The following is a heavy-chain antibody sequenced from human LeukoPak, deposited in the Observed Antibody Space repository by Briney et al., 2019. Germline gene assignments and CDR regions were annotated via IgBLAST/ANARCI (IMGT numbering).Heavy chain of an antibody. J-gene: IGHJ4*02. Sequence: GGSLRLSCAASAFTFRNYAIHWVRQAPGKGLEWVAVISYDGSNKFYADSVKGRFTISRDSSNYTLYLQMNSLRVEDTAVYYCARGSPPYDRGDRWGQGTLVTVSS. V-gene: IGHV3-30*04. CDR2: ISYDGSNK. CDR1: AFTFRNYA. CDR3: ARGSPPYDRGDR. D-gene: IGHD5-12*01.